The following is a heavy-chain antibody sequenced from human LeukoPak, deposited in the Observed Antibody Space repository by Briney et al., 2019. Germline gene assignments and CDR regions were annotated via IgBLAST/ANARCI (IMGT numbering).Heavy chain of an antibody. V-gene: IGHV3-30-3*01. D-gene: IGHD3-10*01. Sequence: GGSLRLSCAASGFTFRNYVIHWVRQAPGEGLEWVAVTSSDLNVKLYADSVKGRFTISRDNSRSTLYLQMNSLRPEDTAIYYCAREGYYGSGSPPSLYFDYWGQGTLVTVSS. J-gene: IGHJ4*02. CDR2: TSSDLNVK. CDR3: AREGYYGSGSPPSLYFDY. CDR1: GFTFRNYV.